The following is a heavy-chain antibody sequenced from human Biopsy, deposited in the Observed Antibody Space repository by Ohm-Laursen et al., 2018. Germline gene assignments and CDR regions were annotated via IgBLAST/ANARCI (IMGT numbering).Heavy chain of an antibody. CDR1: GVSITTYY. J-gene: IGHJ6*02. CDR3: ARMDCSGGSCHYYSYGMDV. D-gene: IGHD2-15*01. Sequence: TLSLTWAVSGVSITTYYWSWIRQPPGKGLECIGNIHHSGSTNYNPSLKSRLTISVDTSKNQLSLKLSSVTAADTAVYYCARMDCSGGSCHYYSYGMDVWGQGTTVTVSS. CDR2: IHHSGST. V-gene: IGHV4-4*09.